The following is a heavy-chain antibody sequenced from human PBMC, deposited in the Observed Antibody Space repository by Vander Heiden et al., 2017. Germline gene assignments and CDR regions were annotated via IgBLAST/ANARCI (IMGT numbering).Heavy chain of an antibody. CDR1: EFTFDDYA. CDR3: AKDILAVAGLFDD. V-gene: IGHV3-9*01. CDR2: ISWNSDTI. J-gene: IGHJ4*02. Sequence: LVESAGGLVQPGRSLRLACGASEFTFDDYAMHRVRQGPGRGLEWVSGISWNSDTIDYADSVKGRFTISRDNDKNSLYLQMNSLRAEDTGLYYCAKDILAVAGLFDDWGQGTLVTVSS. D-gene: IGHD6-19*01.